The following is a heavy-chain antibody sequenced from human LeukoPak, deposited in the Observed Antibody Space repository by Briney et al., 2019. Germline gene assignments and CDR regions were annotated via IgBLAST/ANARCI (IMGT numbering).Heavy chain of an antibody. J-gene: IGHJ4*02. CDR2: IYNGDST. D-gene: IGHD3-22*01. Sequence: PGGSLRLSCAVSGFTVSSNYMSWVRQAPGKGLEWVSDIYNGDSTYYADSVKGRFTISRHNSRNTLYLQMDSLSDEDTAVYYCARDKNYYESGGFYYKPGFDCWGQGTLVTVSS. V-gene: IGHV3-53*01. CDR1: GFTVSSNY. CDR3: ARDKNYYESGGFYYKPGFDC.